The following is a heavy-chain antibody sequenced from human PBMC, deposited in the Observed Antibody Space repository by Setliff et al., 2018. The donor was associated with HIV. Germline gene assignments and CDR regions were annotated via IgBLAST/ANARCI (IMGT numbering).Heavy chain of an antibody. CDR1: GFTLSSHE. V-gene: IGHV3-48*03. D-gene: IGHD5-12*01. CDR3: AREGQATDSSDM. Sequence: GGSLRLSCVASGFTLSSHEMSWVRQAPGKGLEWVSYISNSGTTIYYADSVKGRFTISRDNGKNSLYLQMTSLRADDTALYYCAREGQATDSSDMWGQGTMVTVSS. CDR2: ISNSGTTI. J-gene: IGHJ3*02.